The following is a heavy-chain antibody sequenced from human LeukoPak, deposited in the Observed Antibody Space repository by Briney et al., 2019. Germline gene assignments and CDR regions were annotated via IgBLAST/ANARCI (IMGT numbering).Heavy chain of an antibody. CDR1: GFTFSTYA. J-gene: IGHJ4*02. Sequence: GGSLRLSCSASGFTFSTYAMSWVRQAPGKGLEWVSAMSGNGANTYYTDSMKGRFTISRDNSKYTLYLQMNSLRAEDTAVYYCAKDAGSYSSSWYAYWGRGTLVTVSS. CDR3: AKDAGSYSSSWYAY. D-gene: IGHD6-13*01. V-gene: IGHV3-23*01. CDR2: MSGNGANT.